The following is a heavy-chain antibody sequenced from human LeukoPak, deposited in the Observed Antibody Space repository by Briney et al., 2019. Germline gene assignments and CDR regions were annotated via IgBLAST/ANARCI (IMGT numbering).Heavy chain of an antibody. J-gene: IGHJ5*02. D-gene: IGHD5-24*01. CDR1: GGSISSSSYY. V-gene: IGHV4-39*01. Sequence: SETLSLTCTVSGGSISSSSYYWGWIRQPPGKGLEWIGSIYYSGSTYYNPSLKSRVTISVDTSKNQFSLKLSSVTAADTAVYYCARQNEIGLDPWGQGTLVTVSS. CDR2: IYYSGST. CDR3: ARQNEIGLDP.